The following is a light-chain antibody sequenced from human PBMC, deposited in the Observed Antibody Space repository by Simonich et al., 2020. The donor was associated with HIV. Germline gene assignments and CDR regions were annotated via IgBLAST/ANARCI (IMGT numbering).Light chain of an antibody. CDR1: SSDVGGYNY. V-gene: IGLV2-14*03. Sequence: QSALTQPASVSGSPGQSITISCTGTSSDVGGYNYVSWYQQHPGKAPKLMIYDVSNRPSGVSNLFSGSKSGNTASLTISGLQAEDEADYYCSSYTSSNTWVFGGGTKLTVL. J-gene: IGLJ3*02. CDR2: DVS. CDR3: SSYTSSNTWV.